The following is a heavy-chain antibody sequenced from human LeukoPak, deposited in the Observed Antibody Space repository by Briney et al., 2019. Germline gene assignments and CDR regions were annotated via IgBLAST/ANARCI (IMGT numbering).Heavy chain of an antibody. CDR1: GFTFSSYG. J-gene: IGHJ4*02. CDR2: ISYDGSNK. CDR3: AKDQAGIVATPSDY. D-gene: IGHD5-12*01. Sequence: GRSLRLSCAASGFTFSSYGMHWVRQAPGKGLEWVAVISYDGSNKYYADSVKGRFTNSRDNSKNTLYLQMNSLRAEDTAVYYCAKDQAGIVATPSDYWGQGTLVTVSS. V-gene: IGHV3-30*18.